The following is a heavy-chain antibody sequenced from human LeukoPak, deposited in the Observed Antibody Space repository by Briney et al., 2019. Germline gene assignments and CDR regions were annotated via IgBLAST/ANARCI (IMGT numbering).Heavy chain of an antibody. Sequence: PSETLSLTCTVSGGSISTYYWSWIRQPAGKGLEWIGRIYTSGSTNYNPSLKSRVTMSVDTSKNRFSLKLSSVTAADTAVYYCARDQSSGYYYHYYYYMDVWGKGTTVTVSS. D-gene: IGHD3-22*01. CDR3: ARDQSSGYYYHYYYYMDV. CDR1: GGSISTYY. CDR2: IYTSGST. V-gene: IGHV4-4*07. J-gene: IGHJ6*03.